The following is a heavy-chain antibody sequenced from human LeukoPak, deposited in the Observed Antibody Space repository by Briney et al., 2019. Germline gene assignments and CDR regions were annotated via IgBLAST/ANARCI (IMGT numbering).Heavy chain of an antibody. Sequence: SETLSLTCTVSGYSISSGYYWGWIRQPPGKGLEWIGSIYHSGSTYYNPSLKSRVTISVDTSKNQFSLKLSSVTAADTAVYYCARGRYSSSWPSFDYWGQGTLVTVSS. D-gene: IGHD6-13*01. CDR3: ARGRYSSSWPSFDY. CDR2: IYHSGST. V-gene: IGHV4-38-2*02. J-gene: IGHJ4*02. CDR1: GYSISSGYY.